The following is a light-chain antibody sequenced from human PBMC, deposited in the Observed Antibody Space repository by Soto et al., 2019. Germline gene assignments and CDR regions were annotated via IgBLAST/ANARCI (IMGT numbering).Light chain of an antibody. J-gene: IGKJ2*01. CDR2: AAS. CDR1: QSIRNY. Sequence: DIQMTQSPSSLSASVGDRVTITCRASQSIRNYLNWYQQKPGKAPKLLIYAASSLQSGVPSRFSGSGSGTDFTLTFSSLQPEDIATYYCQQSYSAPYTFGQGTNLEIK. V-gene: IGKV1-39*01. CDR3: QQSYSAPYT.